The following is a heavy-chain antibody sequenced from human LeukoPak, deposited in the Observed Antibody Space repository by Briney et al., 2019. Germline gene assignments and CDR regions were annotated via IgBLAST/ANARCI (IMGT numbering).Heavy chain of an antibody. CDR3: AKDGAYHFDY. CDR2: ISWNSGSI. Sequence: PGGSLRLSCAASGFTVSAYAMAWVRQAPGKGLEWVSGISWNSGSIGYADSVKGRFTISRDNAKNSLYLQMNSLRAEDTALYYCAKDGAYHFDYWGQGTLVTVSS. J-gene: IGHJ4*02. CDR1: GFTVSAYA. D-gene: IGHD3-16*01. V-gene: IGHV3-9*01.